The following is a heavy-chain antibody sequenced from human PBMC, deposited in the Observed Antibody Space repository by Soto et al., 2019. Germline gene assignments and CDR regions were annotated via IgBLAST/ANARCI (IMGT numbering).Heavy chain of an antibody. Sequence: QVQLVESGGGVVQPGRSLRLSCAASGFTFSSYAMHWVRQAPGKGLEWVPVISYDGSNKYYADSVKGRFTISRDNSKNTLYMQMNSRRVEETAGYYCARLRADYYDSSGPFAYGGQGTLVTVSS. V-gene: IGHV3-30-3*01. CDR3: ARLRADYYDSSGPFAY. CDR1: GFTFSSYA. D-gene: IGHD3-22*01. CDR2: ISYDGSNK. J-gene: IGHJ4*02.